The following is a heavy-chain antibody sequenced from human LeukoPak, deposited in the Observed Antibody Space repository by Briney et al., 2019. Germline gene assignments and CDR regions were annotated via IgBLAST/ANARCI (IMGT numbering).Heavy chain of an antibody. CDR1: GGTFSSYA. J-gene: IGHJ5*02. D-gene: IGHD6-13*01. CDR3: ARGGQQGSSWYSGWFDP. CDR2: IIPIFGIA. V-gene: IGHV1-69*04. Sequence: GASVKVSCKASGGTFSSYAISWVRQAPGQGLEWMGRIIPIFGIANYAQKFQGRVTITADKSTSTAYMELSSLRSEDTAVYHCARGGQQGSSWYSGWFDPWGQGTLVTVSS.